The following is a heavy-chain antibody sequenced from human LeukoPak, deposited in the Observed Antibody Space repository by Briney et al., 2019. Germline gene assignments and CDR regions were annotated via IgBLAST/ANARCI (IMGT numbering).Heavy chain of an antibody. CDR1: GYTFSNYA. Sequence: ASVKVSCKASGYTFSNYAINWVRQAPGKGLEWMGWINANTGNPTYALGFTGRFVLSLDTSVSTAYLQISSLKAEDTAVYYCARGDSGPTYNSNWYETDYWGQGTLVTVSS. CDR2: INANTGNP. V-gene: IGHV7-4-1*02. CDR3: ARGDSGPTYNSNWYETDY. D-gene: IGHD6-13*01. J-gene: IGHJ4*02.